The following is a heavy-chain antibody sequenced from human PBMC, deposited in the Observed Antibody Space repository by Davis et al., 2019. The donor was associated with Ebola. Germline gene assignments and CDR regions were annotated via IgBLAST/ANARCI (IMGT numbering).Heavy chain of an antibody. CDR1: GGTFSSYG. CDR3: AASLLRGSRTYFFKWFDS. J-gene: IGHJ5*01. D-gene: IGHD3-10*01. V-gene: IGHV1-69*06. Sequence: SVKVSCKASGGTFSSYGISWVRQAPGQGLEWMGGIFPMFDTANYLQKFQDRVTIIADKSTSTAYMELSNLRSEDTAVYYCAASLLRGSRTYFFKWFDSWGQGTLVTVSS. CDR2: IFPMFDTA.